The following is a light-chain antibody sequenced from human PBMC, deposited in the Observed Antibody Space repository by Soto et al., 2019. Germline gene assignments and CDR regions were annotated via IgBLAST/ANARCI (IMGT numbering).Light chain of an antibody. V-gene: IGKV3-20*01. CDR2: GAS. CDR1: QRISNNF. CDR3: QQYGRSPPSWT. Sequence: ETVLTQSPGTLSLSPGERATLFCRASQRISNNFLAWYQQIPGQAPSLLIFGASSRATGIPDRFSGSGSGTEFTLTIDRLEPEDFAVYYCQQYGRSPPSWTFGQGTKVEIK. J-gene: IGKJ1*01.